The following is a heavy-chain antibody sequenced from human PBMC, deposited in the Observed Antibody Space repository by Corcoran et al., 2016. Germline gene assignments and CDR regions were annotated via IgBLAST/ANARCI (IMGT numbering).Heavy chain of an antibody. D-gene: IGHD2-15*01. Sequence: QVQLVQSGAEVKKPGASVKVSCKASGYTFTSYYMHWVRQAPGQGLEWMGIINPSGGSTSYAQKFQGRVTMTRDTSKSTVYMELSSLRSADTAVYYGAGDFRRCSGSSCYAYYFYGMDVWGQGTTVTVSS. CDR3: AGDFRRCSGSSCYAYYFYGMDV. J-gene: IGHJ6*02. CDR2: INPSGGST. CDR1: GYTFTSYY. V-gene: IGHV1-46*01.